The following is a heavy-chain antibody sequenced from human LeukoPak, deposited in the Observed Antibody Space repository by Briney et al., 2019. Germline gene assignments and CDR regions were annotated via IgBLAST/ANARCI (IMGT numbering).Heavy chain of an antibody. CDR1: GGTFSSYA. CDR3: ARGGPYYDFWSGWKGHYYYYYYMDV. V-gene: IGHV1-69*13. J-gene: IGHJ6*03. D-gene: IGHD3-3*01. Sequence: ASVKVSCKASGGTFSSYAISWVRQAPGQGLEWMGGIIPIFGTANYAQKFQGRVTITADESTSTAYMELSSLRSEDTAVYYCARGGPYYDFWSGWKGHYYYYYYMDVWGKGTTVTVSS. CDR2: IIPIFGTA.